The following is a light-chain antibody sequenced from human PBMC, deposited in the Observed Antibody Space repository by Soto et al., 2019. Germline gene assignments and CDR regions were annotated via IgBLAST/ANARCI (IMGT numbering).Light chain of an antibody. J-gene: IGLJ1*01. Sequence: QSALTQPASVSGSPGQSITISCTGTSSDVGGYNFVSWYQQLPGKAPKLMIYEVNNRPSGVSHRFSGSKSVNTASLTISGLQAEDEADYYCSSYTSGDTYVFGTGTKLTVL. CDR1: SSDVGGYNF. CDR2: EVN. CDR3: SSYTSGDTYV. V-gene: IGLV2-14*01.